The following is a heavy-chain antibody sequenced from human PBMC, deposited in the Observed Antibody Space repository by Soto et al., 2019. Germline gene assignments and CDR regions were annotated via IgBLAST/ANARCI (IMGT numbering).Heavy chain of an antibody. CDR1: GYTFTGYY. CDR2: INPNSGGT. V-gene: IGHV1-2*04. J-gene: IGHJ5*02. Sequence: ASVKVSCKASGYTFTGYYMHWVRQAPGQGLEWMGWINPNSGGTNYAQKFQGWVTMTRDTSISTAYMELSRLRSDDTAVYYCARDRARDIVVYGGRNWFDPWGQGTLVTVSS. CDR3: ARDRARDIVVYGGRNWFDP. D-gene: IGHD2-2*01.